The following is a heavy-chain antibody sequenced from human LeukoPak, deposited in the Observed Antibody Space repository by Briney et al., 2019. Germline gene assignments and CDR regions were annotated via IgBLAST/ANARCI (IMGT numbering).Heavy chain of an antibody. J-gene: IGHJ4*02. D-gene: IGHD1-7*01. V-gene: IGHV1-69*05. CDR3: ARDLTGTTIEGDY. CDR2: IIPIFGTA. CDR1: GGTFSSYA. Sequence: ASVKVPCKASGGTFSSYAISWVRQAPGQGLEWMGGIIPIFGTANYAQKFQGRVTITTDESTSTAYMELSSLRSEDTAVYHCARDLTGTTIEGDYWGQGTLVTVSS.